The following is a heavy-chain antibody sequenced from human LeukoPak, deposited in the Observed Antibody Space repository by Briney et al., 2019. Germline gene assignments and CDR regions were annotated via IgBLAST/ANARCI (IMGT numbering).Heavy chain of an antibody. CDR1: GGSISSYY. J-gene: IGHJ6*03. D-gene: IGHD5-18*01. CDR3: ARTTEGGYTYGYFYYYYIDV. V-gene: IGHV4-59*01. Sequence: SETLSLTCTVSGGSISSYYWSWIRQPPGKGLEWIGYIYYSGSTNYNPSLKSRVTISVDTSKNQFSLKLSSVTAADTAVYYCARTTEGGYTYGYFYYYYIDVWGKGTTVTISS. CDR2: IYYSGST.